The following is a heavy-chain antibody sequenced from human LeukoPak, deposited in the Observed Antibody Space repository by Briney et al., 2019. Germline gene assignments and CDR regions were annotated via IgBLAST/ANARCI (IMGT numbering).Heavy chain of an antibody. Sequence: GGALRLSCTASGGTCSAYGRSWVRKAPGKGLEWVANLKQDGSEKYYVDSVKGRFTISRDNAKNSLYLQMNSLRGEDTAVYYCARDDGFYSASGIYQNYFDHWGQGILVTVSP. V-gene: IGHV3-7*01. CDR1: GGTCSAYG. CDR3: ARDDGFYSASGIYQNYFDH. D-gene: IGHD3-10*01. J-gene: IGHJ4*02. CDR2: LKQDGSEK.